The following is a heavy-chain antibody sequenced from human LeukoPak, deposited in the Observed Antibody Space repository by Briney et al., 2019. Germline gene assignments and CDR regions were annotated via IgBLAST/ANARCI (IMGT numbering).Heavy chain of an antibody. Sequence: SETLSLTCAVYGGSFSGYYWSWIRQPPGKGLEWIGEINHSGSTNYNPSLKSRVTISVDTSKNQFSLKLSSVTAADTAVYYCARGSGSYREEDYWGQGTLVTVSS. CDR2: INHSGST. V-gene: IGHV4-34*01. D-gene: IGHD1-26*01. CDR3: ARGSGSYREEDY. CDR1: GGSFSGYY. J-gene: IGHJ4*02.